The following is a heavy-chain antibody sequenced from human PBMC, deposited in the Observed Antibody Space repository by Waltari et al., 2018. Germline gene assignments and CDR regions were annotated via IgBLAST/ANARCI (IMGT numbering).Heavy chain of an antibody. CDR2: IYYSVST. Sequence: QVQLQESGPGLVKPSETLSLTCTVSGGSISSYYWSWIRQPPGKGLEGIGYIYYSVSTNDNPSLKSRVTISVDTSKNQFSLKLSSVTAADTAVYYCARARTGYFDYWGQGTLVTVSS. D-gene: IGHD7-27*01. V-gene: IGHV4-59*01. J-gene: IGHJ4*02. CDR1: GGSISSYY. CDR3: ARARTGYFDY.